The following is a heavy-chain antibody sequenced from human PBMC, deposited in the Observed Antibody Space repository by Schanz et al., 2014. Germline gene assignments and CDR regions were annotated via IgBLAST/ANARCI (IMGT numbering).Heavy chain of an antibody. CDR1: GFTISSYS. V-gene: IGHV3-21*04. J-gene: IGHJ4*02. Sequence: EVHLVESGGGLVKRGGSLRLSCAASGFTISSYSMNWVRQAPGKGLEWVSSISSSGSYIYYADSVKGRFSISRDNAKNSLFLQMNRLRAEDTAVYYCAKDPSHGGYDYYFDYWGQGTLVTVSS. CDR2: ISSSGSYI. D-gene: IGHD5-12*01. CDR3: AKDPSHGGYDYYFDY.